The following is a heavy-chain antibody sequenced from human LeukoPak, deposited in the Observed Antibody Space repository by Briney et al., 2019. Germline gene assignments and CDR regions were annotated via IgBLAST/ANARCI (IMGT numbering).Heavy chain of an antibody. Sequence: PGGSLRLSCEASGFTFSSYALSWVRQAPGKGLEWVSAISGTGGSTYYADSVKGRFTISRDNAKNSLYLQMNSLRAEDTAVYYCARYLMSSCWVYWYFDLWGRGTLVTVSS. J-gene: IGHJ2*01. CDR3: ARYLMSSCWVYWYFDL. CDR2: ISGTGGST. V-gene: IGHV3-23*01. CDR1: GFTFSSYA. D-gene: IGHD6-19*01.